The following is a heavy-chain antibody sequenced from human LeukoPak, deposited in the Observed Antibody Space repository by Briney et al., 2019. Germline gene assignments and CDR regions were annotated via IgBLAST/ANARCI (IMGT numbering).Heavy chain of an antibody. CDR3: ARISGDFGHLGDP. CDR2: INTKTGNP. V-gene: IGHV7-4-1*02. Sequence: ASVKVSCKASGYTFTKYAMNWVRQAPGHGLEWMGWINTKTGNPTYAQGFTGRLVFSLDTSASTAYLQINNLRVEDTAVYYCARISGDFGHLGDPWGQGTLVTVSS. D-gene: IGHD3-16*01. CDR1: GYTFTKYA. J-gene: IGHJ5*02.